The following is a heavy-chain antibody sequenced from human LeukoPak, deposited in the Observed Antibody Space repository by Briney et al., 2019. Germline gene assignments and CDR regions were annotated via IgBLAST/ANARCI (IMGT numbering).Heavy chain of an antibody. Sequence: SETLSLTCAVYGGSFSGYYWSWIRQPPGKGLEWIGEINHSGSINYNPSLKSRVTISVDTSKNQFSLKLSSVTAADTAVYYCARGDILTGYFIWGQGTLVTVSS. CDR3: ARGDILTGYFI. CDR1: GGSFSGYY. CDR2: INHSGSI. D-gene: IGHD3-9*01. V-gene: IGHV4-34*01. J-gene: IGHJ4*02.